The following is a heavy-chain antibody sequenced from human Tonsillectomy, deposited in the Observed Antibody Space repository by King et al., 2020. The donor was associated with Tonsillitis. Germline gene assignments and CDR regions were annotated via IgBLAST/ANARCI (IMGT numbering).Heavy chain of an antibody. J-gene: IGHJ4*02. CDR3: TRDLSGYHDY. CDR1: GFSFSSNW. Sequence: VQLVESGGDLVQPGGSLRLSCAASGFSFSSNWMHWVRQAPGKGLVWVSRINTDGSTTTYADSVKGRFTISRDNPKNTLYLQMNSLRAEDTGVYYCTRDLSGYHDYWGQGTLVTVSS. D-gene: IGHD6-25*01. CDR2: INTDGSTT. V-gene: IGHV3-74*01.